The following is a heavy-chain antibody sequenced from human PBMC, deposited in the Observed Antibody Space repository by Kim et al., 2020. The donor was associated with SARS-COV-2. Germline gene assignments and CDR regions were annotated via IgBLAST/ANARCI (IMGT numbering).Heavy chain of an antibody. J-gene: IGHJ5*02. CDR3: ARAPLVTIFGVVISGRWFDP. Sequence: SETLSLTCAVYGGSFSGYYWSWIRQPPGKGLEWIGEINHSGSTNYNPSLKSRVTISVDTSKNQFSLKLGSVTAADTAVYYCARAPLVTIFGVVISGRWFDPWGQGTLVTVSS. V-gene: IGHV4-34*01. D-gene: IGHD3-3*01. CDR1: GGSFSGYY. CDR2: INHSGST.